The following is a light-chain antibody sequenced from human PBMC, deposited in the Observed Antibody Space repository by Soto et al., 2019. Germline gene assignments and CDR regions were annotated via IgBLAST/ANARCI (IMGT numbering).Light chain of an antibody. CDR1: QSVSTW. CDR2: DAS. CDR3: QQYIGYPLT. V-gene: IGKV1-5*01. J-gene: IGKJ4*01. Sequence: DIQMTQSPFTLSASEGDRVTITCRAGQSVSTWLAWYQQKPGKAPKLLIYDASTLQDGVPLRFSGSGSGTEFTLTISGLQPDDFATYYCQQYIGYPLTFGGGTRVDMK.